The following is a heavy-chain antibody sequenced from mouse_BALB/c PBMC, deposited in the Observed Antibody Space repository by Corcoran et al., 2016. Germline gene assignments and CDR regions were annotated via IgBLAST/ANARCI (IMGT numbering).Heavy chain of an antibody. CDR3: ARFRYYGNYGDAMDY. Sequence: QIQLVQSGPELKKPGETVKISCKASGYTFTNYGMNWVKQAPGKGLKWMGWINTYTGEPTYADDFKGRVAFSLETSASTAYLQINNLKNEDMATYFCARFRYYGNYGDAMDYWGQGTSVTVSS. D-gene: IGHD2-1*01. CDR1: GYTFTNYG. V-gene: IGHV9-1*02. J-gene: IGHJ4*01. CDR2: INTYTGEP.